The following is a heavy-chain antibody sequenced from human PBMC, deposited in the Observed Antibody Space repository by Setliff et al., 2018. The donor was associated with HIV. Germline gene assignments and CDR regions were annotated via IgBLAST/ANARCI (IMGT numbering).Heavy chain of an antibody. Sequence: GSLRLPCVAAGFTFSNYAMSWVRQPPGKGLEWVSGISGSGSTTLYADSVKGRFTIARDNSKNSLYLQMNSLRAEDTAVYYCARDRGLRGMLLSSKELGFYCMDVWGKGTTVTVSS. D-gene: IGHD1-26*01. CDR1: GFTFSNYA. CDR3: ARDRGLRGMLLSSKELGFYCMDV. V-gene: IGHV3-23*01. CDR2: ISGSGSTT. J-gene: IGHJ6*03.